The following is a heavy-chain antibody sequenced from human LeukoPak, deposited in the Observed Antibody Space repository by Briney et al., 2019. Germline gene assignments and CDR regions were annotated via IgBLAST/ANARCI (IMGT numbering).Heavy chain of an antibody. CDR1: GFTVSSNY. V-gene: IGHV3-53*04. Sequence: GGSLRLSCVASGFTVSSNYMSWVRQAPGKGLEWVSVIYSAGNTYYADSVKGRFTISRHNSENTLYLHMNSLRVEDTAVYFCARGGKSGYNSGRIDYWGQGNLVTVSS. CDR2: IYSAGNT. D-gene: IGHD6-19*01. J-gene: IGHJ4*02. CDR3: ARGGKSGYNSGRIDY.